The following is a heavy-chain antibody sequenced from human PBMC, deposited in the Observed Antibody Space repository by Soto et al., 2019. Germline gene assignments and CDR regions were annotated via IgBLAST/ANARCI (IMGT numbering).Heavy chain of an antibody. CDR1: GFTVNSNY. CDR2: IYSDGST. V-gene: IGHV3-66*01. CDR3: ATLTKYDILTGFYPC. J-gene: IGHJ4*02. Sequence: EVQLVESEGGLVQPGGSLRLSCAASGFTVNSNYMSWVRQAPGKGLEWVSVIYSDGSTYYADSVKGRFIISRDNSNNTLYFQINSLRAEDTAVYYCATLTKYDILTGFYPCWGQGTLVTVSS. D-gene: IGHD3-9*01.